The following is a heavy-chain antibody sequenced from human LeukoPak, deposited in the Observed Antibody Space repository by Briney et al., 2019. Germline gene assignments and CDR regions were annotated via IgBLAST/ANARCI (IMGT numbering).Heavy chain of an antibody. CDR1: GFTFSSYS. V-gene: IGHV3-23*01. D-gene: IGHD3-16*02. J-gene: IGHJ3*02. CDR2: ISGSGGST. CDR3: AKDFYDYVWGSYRGDAFDI. Sequence: GGSLRLSCAASGFTFSSYSMNWVRQAPGKGLEWVSAISGSGGSTYYADSVKGRFTVSRDNSKNTLYLQMNSLRAEDTAVYYCAKDFYDYVWGSYRGDAFDIWGQGTMVTVSS.